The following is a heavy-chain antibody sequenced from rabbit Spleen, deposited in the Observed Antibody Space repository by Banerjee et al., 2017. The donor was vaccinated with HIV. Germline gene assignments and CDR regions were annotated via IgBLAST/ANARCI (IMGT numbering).Heavy chain of an antibody. CDR1: GFSFSSNEY. V-gene: IGHV1S40*01. CDR3: ARDTGSSFSSYGMDL. D-gene: IGHD8-1*01. J-gene: IGHJ6*01. CDR2: IAGDSSAFT. Sequence: QSLEESGGGLVKPGASLTLTCTASGFSFSSNEYMCWVRQAPGKGLEWISCIAGDSSAFTYSATWAKGRFTCSKTSSTTVTLQMTSLTVADTATYFCARDTGSSFSSYGMDLWGPGTLVTVS.